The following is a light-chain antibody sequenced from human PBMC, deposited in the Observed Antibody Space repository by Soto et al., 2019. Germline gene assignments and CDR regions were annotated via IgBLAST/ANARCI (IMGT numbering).Light chain of an antibody. CDR1: SSDVGGYNY. Sequence: QSALTQPASVSGSPGQSITISCTGTSSDVGGYNYVSWYQQHPANAPKLMIYEVSNRPSGVSDRFSGSKSDNTASLTISGLQAEDEADYYCSSYTGGSTWVFGGGTKLTVL. J-gene: IGLJ3*02. V-gene: IGLV2-14*01. CDR2: EVS. CDR3: SSYTGGSTWV.